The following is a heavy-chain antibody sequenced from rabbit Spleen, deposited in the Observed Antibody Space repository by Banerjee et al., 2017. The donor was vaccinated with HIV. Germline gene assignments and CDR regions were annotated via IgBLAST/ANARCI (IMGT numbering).Heavy chain of an antibody. CDR1: GFSFSSSYY. V-gene: IGHV1S40*01. CDR3: ARNYVDSGGL. D-gene: IGHD4-2*01. CDR2: IYAGSSDSAT. J-gene: IGHJ4*01. Sequence: QSLEESGGDLVKPGASLTLTCTASGFSFSSSYYMCWVRQAPGKGLECIACIYAGSSDSATYYASWAKGRFTISKTSSTTVTLQMTSLTAADTATYFCARNYVDSGGLWGPGTLVTVS.